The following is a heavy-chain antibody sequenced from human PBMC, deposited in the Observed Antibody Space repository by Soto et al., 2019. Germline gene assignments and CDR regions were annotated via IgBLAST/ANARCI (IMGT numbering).Heavy chain of an antibody. CDR1: GFTFSGYY. CDR3: TKHDGHPDSTYYHYFGMDV. J-gene: IGHJ6*02. CDR2: ISYDGSTE. V-gene: IGHV3-30*18. D-gene: IGHD2-15*01. Sequence: LIVSWASSGFTFSGYYMHLVLQAPGKGLEWVAVISYDGSTEYYADSVKGRFTISRDNSANRLSLQMNSLRPEDTAVYYCTKHDGHPDSTYYHYFGMDVCGQRTTVTVSS.